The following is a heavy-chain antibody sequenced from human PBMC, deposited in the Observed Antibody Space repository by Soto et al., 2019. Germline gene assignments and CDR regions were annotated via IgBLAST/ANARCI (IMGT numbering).Heavy chain of an antibody. D-gene: IGHD3-10*01. CDR3: AREQMVRGVIPHYYGMDV. CDR2: IYYSGST. CDR1: GGSISSGDYY. J-gene: IGHJ6*02. Sequence: LSLTCTVSGGSISSGDYYWSWIRQPPGKGLEWIGYIYYSGSTYYNPSLKSRVTISVDTSKNQFSLKLSSVTAADTAVYYCAREQMVRGVIPHYYGMDVWGQGTTVTVSS. V-gene: IGHV4-30-4*01.